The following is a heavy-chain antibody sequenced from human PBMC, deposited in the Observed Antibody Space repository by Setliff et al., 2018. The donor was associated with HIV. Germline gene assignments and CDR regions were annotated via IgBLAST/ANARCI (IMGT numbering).Heavy chain of an antibody. Sequence: GGSLRLSCAASGFTFSSFEMNWVRQAPGEGLEWVSHISTSGSSIYYADSVRGRFTISRDNAKNSLYLQMNTLRAEDTAVYYCARDCRTGYFDSWGQGTLVTVSS. CDR1: GFTFSSFE. D-gene: IGHD2-15*01. CDR2: ISTSGSSI. V-gene: IGHV3-48*03. J-gene: IGHJ4*02. CDR3: ARDCRTGYFDS.